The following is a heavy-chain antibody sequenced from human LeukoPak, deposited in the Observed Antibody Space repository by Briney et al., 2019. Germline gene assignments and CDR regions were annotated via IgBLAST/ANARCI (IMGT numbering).Heavy chain of an antibody. D-gene: IGHD3-22*01. J-gene: IGHJ3*02. CDR3: ARPSYYYDSSALKGAFDI. CDR2: ISGSGGST. V-gene: IGHV3-23*01. CDR1: GFTFSSYA. Sequence: PGGSLRLSCAASGFTFSSYAMSWVRQAPGKGLEWVSAISGSGGSTYYADSVKGRFTISRDNSKNTLYLQMNSLRSEDTAVYYCARPSYYYDSSALKGAFDIWGQGTMVTVSS.